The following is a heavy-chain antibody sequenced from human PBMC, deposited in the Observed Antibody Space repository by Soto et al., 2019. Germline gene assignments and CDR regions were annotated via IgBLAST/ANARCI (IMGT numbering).Heavy chain of an antibody. V-gene: IGHV4-30-2*01. J-gene: IGHJ5*02. CDR1: GASISSGGYS. D-gene: IGHD6-13*01. CDR3: ARGTAYSSSWYAPYSWFDP. Sequence: PSETLSLTCAVSGASISSGGYSWSWIRQPPGKGLEWIGYIYHSGSTYYNPSLKSRVTISVDRSKNQFSLKLSSVTAADTAVYYCARGTAYSSSWYAPYSWFDPWGQGTLVTVSS. CDR2: IYHSGST.